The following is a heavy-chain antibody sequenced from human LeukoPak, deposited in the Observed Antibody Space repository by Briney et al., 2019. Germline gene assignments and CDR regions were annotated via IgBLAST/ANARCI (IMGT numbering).Heavy chain of an antibody. J-gene: IGHJ4*02. CDR2: IYSGGST. CDR1: GFTVSSNY. V-gene: IGHV3-53*01. Sequence: GGSLRLSCAASGFTVSSNYMSWVRQAPGKGLEWVSVIYSGGSTYYADSVKGRFTISRDNSKNTLYLQMNSLRAEDTAVYYCALGDILTGNAFVYWGQGTLVTVSS. D-gene: IGHD3-9*01. CDR3: ALGDILTGNAFVY.